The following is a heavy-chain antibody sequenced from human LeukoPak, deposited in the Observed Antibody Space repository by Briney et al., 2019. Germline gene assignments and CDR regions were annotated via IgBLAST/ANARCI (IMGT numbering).Heavy chain of an antibody. J-gene: IGHJ4*02. CDR3: AKYYYGSGSYSDY. D-gene: IGHD3-10*01. CDR1: GGSISGYY. CDR2: IYHSGST. Sequence: SETLSLTCTVSGGSISGYYWSWIRQPPGKGLEWIGFIYHSGSTEYNPSLKSRVTISVDTSKNQFSLKLSSVTAADTAVYYCAKYYYGSGSYSDYWGQGTLVTVSS. V-gene: IGHV4-4*08.